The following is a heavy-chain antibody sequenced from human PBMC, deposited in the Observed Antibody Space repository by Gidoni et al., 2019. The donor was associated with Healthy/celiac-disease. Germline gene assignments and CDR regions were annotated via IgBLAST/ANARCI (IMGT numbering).Heavy chain of an antibody. CDR2: INLRGGST. J-gene: IGHJ6*02. CDR1: GATFTSYD. Sequence: VQLVQSGAEVKKPGASVKVPCQASGATFTSYDMPWVRQAPVQGLEWMGIINLRGGSTSYAQKFQGRLTMTRDTSTSTVYMELSSLRSEDTAVYYCARDQTVTTGGMDVWGQGTTVTVSS. CDR3: ARDQTVTTGGMDV. V-gene: IGHV1-46*01. D-gene: IGHD4-17*01.